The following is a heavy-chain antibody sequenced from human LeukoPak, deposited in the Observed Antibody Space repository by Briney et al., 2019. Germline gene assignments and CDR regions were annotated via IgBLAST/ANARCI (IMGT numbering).Heavy chain of an antibody. D-gene: IGHD2-21*02. CDR1: RHTFTVYH. Sequence: ASVKVSCKASRHTFTVYHVHWVRQAPGQGLEWMGCINPDSGVTNYAQNLQARVTMTRDTSISTVFLDLSSLRSDDTAVYYCALVTSGNWWFDPWGQGTLVTVSS. CDR2: INPDSGVT. J-gene: IGHJ5*02. CDR3: ALVTSGNWWFDP. V-gene: IGHV1-2*02.